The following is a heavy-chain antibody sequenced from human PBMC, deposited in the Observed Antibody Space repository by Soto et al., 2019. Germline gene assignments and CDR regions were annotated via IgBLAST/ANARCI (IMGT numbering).Heavy chain of an antibody. CDR3: AKDHMGFYGSGSYSYDY. J-gene: IGHJ4*02. CDR2: ISYDGSNK. V-gene: IGHV3-30*18. Sequence: PGGSLRLSCAASGFTFSSYGMHWVRQAPGKGLEWVAVISYDGSNKYYADSVKGRFTISRDNSKNTLYLQMNSLRAEDTAVYYCAKDHMGFYGSGSYSYDYWGQGTLVTVSS. D-gene: IGHD3-10*01. CDR1: GFTFSSYG.